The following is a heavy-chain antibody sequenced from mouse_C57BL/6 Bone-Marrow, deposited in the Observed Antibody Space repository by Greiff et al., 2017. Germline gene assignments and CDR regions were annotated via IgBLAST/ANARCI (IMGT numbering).Heavy chain of an antibody. CDR2: IYPRDGST. V-gene: IGHV1-85*01. CDR1: GYTFTSYD. D-gene: IGHD1-1*01. Sequence: QVQLQQSGPELVKPGASVKLSCKASGYTFTSYDINWVKQRPGQGLEWIGWIYPRDGSTKYNEKFKGKATLTVDTSSSTAYMELHSLTSEDSAVYFCARGYGSSYWYFDVWGTGTTVTVSP. CDR3: ARGYGSSYWYFDV. J-gene: IGHJ1*03.